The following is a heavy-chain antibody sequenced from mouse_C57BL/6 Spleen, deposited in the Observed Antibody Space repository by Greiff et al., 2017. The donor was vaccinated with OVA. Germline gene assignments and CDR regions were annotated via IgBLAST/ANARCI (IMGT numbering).Heavy chain of an antibody. Sequence: VQLQQSGAELVRPGASVTLSCKASGYTFTDYEMHWVKQTPVHGLEWIGAIDPETGGTAYNQKFKGKAILTADKSSSTAYMELRSLTSEDSAVYYCTKGMGYYYAMDYWGQGTSVTVSS. CDR2: IDPETGGT. CDR3: TKGMGYYYAMDY. J-gene: IGHJ4*01. V-gene: IGHV1-15*01. CDR1: GYTFTDYE. D-gene: IGHD4-1*01.